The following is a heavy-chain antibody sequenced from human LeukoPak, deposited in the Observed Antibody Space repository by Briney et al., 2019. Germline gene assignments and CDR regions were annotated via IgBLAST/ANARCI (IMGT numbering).Heavy chain of an antibody. D-gene: IGHD5-18*01. Sequence: SGTLSLTCAVSGGSISSSNWWSWVRQPPGKGLEWIGEIYHSGSTNYNPSPKSRVTISVDTSKNQFSLKLSSVTAADTAVYYCANLAGYSYGYFDYWGQGTLVTVSS. CDR1: GGSISSSNW. V-gene: IGHV4-4*02. CDR2: IYHSGST. CDR3: ANLAGYSYGYFDY. J-gene: IGHJ4*02.